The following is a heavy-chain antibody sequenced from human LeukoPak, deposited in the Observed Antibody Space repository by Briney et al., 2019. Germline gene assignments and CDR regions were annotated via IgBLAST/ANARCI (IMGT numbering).Heavy chain of an antibody. J-gene: IGHJ5*02. CDR1: GYTFTSYG. Sequence: GASVKVSCKASGYTFTSYGISWVRQAPGQGLEWMGWISAYNGNTNYAQKLQGRVTMTTDTSTSTAYMELSRLRSDDTAVYYCARGGYYDSSGYYYEAPRFDPWGQGTLVTVSS. D-gene: IGHD3-22*01. CDR2: ISAYNGNT. CDR3: ARGGYYDSSGYYYEAPRFDP. V-gene: IGHV1-18*01.